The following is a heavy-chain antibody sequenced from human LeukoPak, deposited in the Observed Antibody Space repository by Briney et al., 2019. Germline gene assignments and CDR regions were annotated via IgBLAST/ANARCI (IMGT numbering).Heavy chain of an antibody. D-gene: IGHD5-12*01. J-gene: IGHJ6*03. V-gene: IGHV4-59*12. CDR1: GGSISSYY. Sequence: PSETLSLTCTVSGGSISSYYWSWIRQPPGKGLEWIGYIYYSGSTNYNPSLKSRVTMSVDTSKNQFSLKLTSVTAADTAVHYCARGAGYSREVNYYHYMDVWGKGTTVTVSS. CDR2: IYYSGST. CDR3: ARGAGYSREVNYYHYMDV.